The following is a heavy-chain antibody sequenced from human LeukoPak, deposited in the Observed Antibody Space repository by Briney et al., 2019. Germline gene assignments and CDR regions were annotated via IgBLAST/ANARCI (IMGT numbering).Heavy chain of an antibody. J-gene: IGHJ4*02. CDR2: ISYDGSNE. D-gene: IGHD2-21*01. V-gene: IGHV3-30*04. Sequence: PGGSLRLSCAASGFIFSSYAMQWVRQAPGKGLEWVAVISYDGSNEYYADSVKGRFTISRDNSKNTLYLQMSSLRAEDTAVYYCAKEFNRGLPDYWGQGTLVTVPS. CDR3: AKEFNRGLPDY. CDR1: GFIFSSYA.